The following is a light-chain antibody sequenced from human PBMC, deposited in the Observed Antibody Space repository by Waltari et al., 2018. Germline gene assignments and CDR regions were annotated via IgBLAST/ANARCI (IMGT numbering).Light chain of an antibody. V-gene: IGLV3-1*01. CDR1: RLGDKY. J-gene: IGLJ2*01. CDR2: QNI. CDR3: QAWDSTTVI. Sequence: SYELNQPPSVSVSPGQTATITCSGNRLGDKYTCWYQQKPGQSPVLVIYQNIKRPSGIPEPCPGSNSGNTATLTISGTQAMDEADCYCQAWDSTTVIFGGGTKLTVL.